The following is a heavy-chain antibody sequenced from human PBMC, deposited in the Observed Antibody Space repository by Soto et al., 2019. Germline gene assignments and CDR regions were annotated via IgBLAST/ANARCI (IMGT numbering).Heavy chain of an antibody. J-gene: IGHJ4*02. Sequence: EVQLVESGGGLVKPGGSLRLSCAASGFTFSNAWMNWVRQAPGKGLEWVGRIKSKTDGGTTDYAAPVKGRFTISRDDSKNTLYLQMNSLKTEDTAVYYCLCSSKRVQIDYWGQGTLVTVSS. CDR2: IKSKTDGGTT. D-gene: IGHD3-10*02. V-gene: IGHV3-15*07. CDR3: LCSSKRVQIDY. CDR1: GFTFSNAW.